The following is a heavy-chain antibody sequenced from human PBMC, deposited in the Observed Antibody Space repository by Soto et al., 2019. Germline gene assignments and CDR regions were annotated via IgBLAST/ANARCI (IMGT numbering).Heavy chain of an antibody. Sequence: ASVKASCKAPGYNFNDYAFTWVRQAPGQGLEWMGWISAYNANRKFAQNLQGRVTMTTDTSTSTAYMELRSLRSDDTAVYFCARGIDWFDTWGQGTLVTVSS. CDR3: ARGIDWFDT. V-gene: IGHV1-18*01. J-gene: IGHJ5*02. CDR1: GYNFNDYA. CDR2: ISAYNANR.